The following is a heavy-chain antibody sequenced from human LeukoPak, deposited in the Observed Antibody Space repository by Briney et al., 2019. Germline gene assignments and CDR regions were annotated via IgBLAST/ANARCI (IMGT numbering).Heavy chain of an antibody. Sequence: PGGSLRLSCAASGFTFSSYGMYWVRQAPGKGLEWVAVIWYDGSNKYYADSVKGQFTISRDNSKNTLYLQMNSLRAEDTAVYYCARDSPLLGTLDYWGQGTLVTVSS. CDR2: IWYDGSNK. J-gene: IGHJ4*02. V-gene: IGHV3-33*01. CDR3: ARDSPLLGTLDY. CDR1: GFTFSSYG. D-gene: IGHD1-26*01.